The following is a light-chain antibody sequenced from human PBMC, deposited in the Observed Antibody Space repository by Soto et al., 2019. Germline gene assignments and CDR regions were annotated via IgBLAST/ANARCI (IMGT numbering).Light chain of an antibody. V-gene: IGKV3D-15*01. CDR2: GAS. CDR3: QQYNNWPLT. J-gene: IGKJ4*01. Sequence: EIVMTQSPATLSVSPGERATLSCRASQSVSSNLAWYQQKPGQAPRLLIYGASNRATGIPDRFSGSGSGTEFTPTISSLQSEDFAVYYCQQYNNWPLTFGGGTKVDIK. CDR1: QSVSSN.